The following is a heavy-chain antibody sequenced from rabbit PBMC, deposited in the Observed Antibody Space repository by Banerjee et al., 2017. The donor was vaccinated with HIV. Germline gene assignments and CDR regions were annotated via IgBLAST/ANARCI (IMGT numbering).Heavy chain of an antibody. D-gene: IGHD4-1*01. V-gene: IGHV1S40*01. J-gene: IGHJ4*01. CDR1: GFSFNSNYY. Sequence: QSLEESGGDLVKPGASLTLTCTASGFSFNSNYYMCWVRMAPGKGLEWIACIYGGSSGGTYYASWAKGRFTVSKTSSTTVTLQMTSLPAADTATYFCARDLAGVIGWNFNLWGPGSLVTVS. CDR3: ARDLAGVIGWNFNL. CDR2: IYGGSSGGT.